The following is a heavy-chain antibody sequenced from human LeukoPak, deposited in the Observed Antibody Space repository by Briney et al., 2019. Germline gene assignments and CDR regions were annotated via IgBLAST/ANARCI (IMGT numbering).Heavy chain of an antibody. J-gene: IGHJ4*02. D-gene: IGHD6-13*01. CDR1: GYTFTSYY. V-gene: IGHV1-46*01. CDR2: INPSGGST. Sequence: ASVKVSCKASGYTFTSYYMHWVRQAPGQGLEWMGIINPSGGSTSYAQKFQGRVTMTRDTSTSTVYTELSSLRSEDTAVYYCARLSQQQLVYAYYFDYWGQGTLVTVSS. CDR3: ARLSQQQLVYAYYFDY.